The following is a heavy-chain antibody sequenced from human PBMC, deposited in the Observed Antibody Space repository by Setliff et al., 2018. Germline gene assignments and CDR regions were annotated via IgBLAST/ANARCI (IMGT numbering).Heavy chain of an antibody. CDR3: ASRATYYNFWSGYYLY. CDR2: IYYSGST. V-gene: IGHV4-39*01. D-gene: IGHD3-3*01. CDR1: GGSISSSSYY. Sequence: SETLSLTCTVSGGSISSSSYYWGWIRQPPGKGLEWIGSIYYSGSTYYNPSLKSRVTISVDTSKNQFSLKLNSVTAADTAVYYCASRATYYNFWSGYYLYWGQGTLVTVSS. J-gene: IGHJ4*02.